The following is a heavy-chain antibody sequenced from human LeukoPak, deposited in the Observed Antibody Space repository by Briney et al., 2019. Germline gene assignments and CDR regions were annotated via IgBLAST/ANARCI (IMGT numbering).Heavy chain of an antibody. V-gene: IGHV4-59*11. Sequence: PSETLSLTCTVAGASISSHYWSWIRQPPGKGLEWIGYISYSGSTNYNPSLKSRVTLSVDTSKNQISLRLSSVTAADTAVHYCTRDGGVAVSPLDFDFWGQGTLVTVSS. CDR1: GASISSHY. CDR2: ISYSGST. CDR3: TRDGGVAVSPLDFDF. J-gene: IGHJ4*02. D-gene: IGHD6-19*01.